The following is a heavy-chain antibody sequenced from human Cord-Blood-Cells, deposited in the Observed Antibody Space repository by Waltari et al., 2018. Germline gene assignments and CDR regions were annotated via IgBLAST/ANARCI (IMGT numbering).Heavy chain of an antibody. CDR3: ARAIGSSGWYFDY. V-gene: IGHV4-34*01. Sequence: QVQLQQWGAGLLKPSETLSLPCAVDGGSFSGYYWSWIRQPPGKGLEWIGEINHSGSTNYNPSLKSRVTISVDTSKNQFSLKLSSVTAADTAVYYCARAIGSSGWYFDYCGQGTLVTVSS. J-gene: IGHJ4*02. CDR2: INHSGST. CDR1: GGSFSGYY. D-gene: IGHD6-19*01.